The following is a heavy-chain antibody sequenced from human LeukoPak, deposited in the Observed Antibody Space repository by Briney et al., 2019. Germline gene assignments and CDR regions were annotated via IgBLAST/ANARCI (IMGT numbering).Heavy chain of an antibody. CDR3: ARMIRDGYNPTKDY. V-gene: IGHV1-69*04. CDR1: GGTFSSYA. CDR2: IIPILGIA. J-gene: IGHJ4*02. D-gene: IGHD5-24*01. Sequence: GASVKVSCKAAGGTFSSYAISWVRQAPGQGLEWMGRIIPILGIANYAQKFQGRVTITADKSTSTAYMELSSLRSEDTAVYYCARMIRDGYNPTKDYWGQGTLVTVSS.